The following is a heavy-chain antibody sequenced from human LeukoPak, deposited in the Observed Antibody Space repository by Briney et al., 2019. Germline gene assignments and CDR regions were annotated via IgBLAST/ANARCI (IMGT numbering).Heavy chain of an antibody. CDR2: ISYDGSNK. J-gene: IGHJ4*02. V-gene: IGHV3-30*03. CDR1: GFTFSSYG. D-gene: IGHD3-16*01. CDR3: ARDLQGAENYFDY. Sequence: GGSLRLSCAASGFTFSSYGMHWVRQAPGKGLEWVAVISYDGSNKYYADSVKGRFTISRDTSKNTLYLQMNSLRAEDTAVYFCARDLQGAENYFDYWGQGTLVTVSS.